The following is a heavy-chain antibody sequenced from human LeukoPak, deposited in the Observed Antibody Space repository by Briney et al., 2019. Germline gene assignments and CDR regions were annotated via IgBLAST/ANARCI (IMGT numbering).Heavy chain of an antibody. CDR3: ARDQGSGRNYFDY. V-gene: IGHV3-21*01. J-gene: IGHJ4*02. CDR1: GFTFRSYS. Sequence: PGGSLRLSCAASGFTFRSYSMNWVRQAPGKGLEWVSSISSSSSYIYYADSVKGRFTISRDNAKNSLYLQMNSLRAEDTAVYYCARDQGSGRNYFDYWGQGTLVTVSS. D-gene: IGHD3-10*01. CDR2: ISSSSSYI.